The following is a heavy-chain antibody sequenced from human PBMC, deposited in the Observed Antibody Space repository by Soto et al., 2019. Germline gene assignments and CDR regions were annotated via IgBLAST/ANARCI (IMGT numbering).Heavy chain of an antibody. CDR1: GFTFSNAW. CDR2: IKSKTYGWTT. CDR3: TTLPAYPVILRADY. V-gene: IGHV3-15*01. D-gene: IGHD2-15*01. Sequence: GGSLRLTGAASGFTFSNAWMSWVRQAPGKGLEWVGRIKSKTYGWTTDYAAPVTIRITISRDDSKNTLYLQMTSLKTEDTAFYYCTTLPAYPVILRADYCGHGPLVTDSS. J-gene: IGHJ4*01.